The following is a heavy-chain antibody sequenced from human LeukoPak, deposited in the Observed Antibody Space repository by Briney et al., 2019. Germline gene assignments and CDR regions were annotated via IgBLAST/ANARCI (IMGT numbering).Heavy chain of an antibody. D-gene: IGHD5-18*01. CDR2: IILIAPAA. J-gene: IGHJ5*02. V-gene: IGHV1-69*05. Sequence: SVKVSCKASGYIFSNYGISWVRQAPGQGLEWMGGIILIAPAANYAQKFQDRVTITMDEYTTYMELSSLTSEDTAVYYCATGRVSDTTLVSWFDTWGQGTLVTVSS. CDR1: GYIFSNYG. CDR3: ATGRVSDTTLVSWFDT.